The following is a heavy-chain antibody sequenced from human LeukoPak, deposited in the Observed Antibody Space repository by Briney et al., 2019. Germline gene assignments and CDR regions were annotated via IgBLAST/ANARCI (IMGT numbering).Heavy chain of an antibody. J-gene: IGHJ5*02. CDR3: ARHMRDCSGGYCFFNWFDP. CDR1: GGSMSNYY. D-gene: IGHD2-15*01. V-gene: IGHV4-59*01. CDR2: MFYTGSG. Sequence: PSETLSLTCSVSGGSMSNYYWNWIRQPPGKGLEWIGYMFYTGSGKYNPSLKSRVTISVDTSKRQISLKLTSVTAADTAVYYCARHMRDCSGGYCFFNWFDPWGQGTLVTVSS.